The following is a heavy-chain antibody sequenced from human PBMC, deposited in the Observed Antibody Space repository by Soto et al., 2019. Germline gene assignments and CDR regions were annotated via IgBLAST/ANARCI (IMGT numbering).Heavy chain of an antibody. Sequence: PGGPLRLPSAASGFTFGGFAMRRVLKATGKGLEWVSAISGSGGSTYYADSVKGRFTISRDNSKNTVYLQMNSLRAEDTAVYFCANAYSSSTSCRAEDLQNSGEGTLVTRSS. V-gene: IGHV3-23*01. D-gene: IGHD2-2*01. CDR3: ANAYSSSTSCRAEDLQN. J-gene: IGHJ1*01. CDR1: GFTFGGFA. CDR2: ISGSGGST.